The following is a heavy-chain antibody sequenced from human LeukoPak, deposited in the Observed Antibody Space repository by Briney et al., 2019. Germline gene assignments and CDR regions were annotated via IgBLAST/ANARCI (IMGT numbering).Heavy chain of an antibody. V-gene: IGHV4-30-4*01. CDR2: IYYSGST. CDR1: GGSISSGDYY. D-gene: IGHD1-26*01. J-gene: IGHJ4*02. CDR3: ARVGGKWPYLDY. Sequence: SETLSLTCTVSGGSISSGDYYWSWIRQPPGKGLEWIGYIYYSGSTYYNPSLKSRVTISVDTSKNQFSLKLSSVTAADTAVHYCARVGGKWPYLDYWGQGTLVTVSS.